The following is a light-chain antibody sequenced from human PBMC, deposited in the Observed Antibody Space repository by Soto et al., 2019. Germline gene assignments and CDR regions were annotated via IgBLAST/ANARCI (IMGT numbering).Light chain of an antibody. CDR1: QSVLSSSNNKDY. V-gene: IGKV4-1*01. CDR3: QQYYTLPYT. Sequence: DIVMTQSPDALAVSLGERATINCKSSQSVLSSSNNKDYLAWYLQKSGQPPKLLIYWASTRESGVPDRFSVSGSGTDFTLTITSLQTEDVAVYYFQQYYTLPYTLGQGTQLEIK. J-gene: IGKJ2*01. CDR2: WAS.